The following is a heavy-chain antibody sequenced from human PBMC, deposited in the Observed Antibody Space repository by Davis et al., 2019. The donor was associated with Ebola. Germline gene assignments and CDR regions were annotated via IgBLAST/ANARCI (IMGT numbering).Heavy chain of an antibody. CDR1: GFTFSSYG. D-gene: IGHD5-18*01. J-gene: IGHJ5*02. Sequence: GESLKISCAASGFTFSSYGMHWVRQAPGKGLEWVAVISYDGSNKYYADSVKGRFTISRDNSKNTLYLQMNSLRAEDTAVYYCARTYSYWFDPWGQGTLVTVSS. V-gene: IGHV3-30*03. CDR2: ISYDGSNK. CDR3: ARTYSYWFDP.